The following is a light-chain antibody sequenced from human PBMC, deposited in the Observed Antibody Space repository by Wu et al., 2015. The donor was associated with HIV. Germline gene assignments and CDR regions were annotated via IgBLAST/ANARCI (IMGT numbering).Light chain of an antibody. CDR3: QQYNNWPQT. V-gene: IGKV3-15*01. CDR1: QSVTSTY. CDR2: GAS. Sequence: EIVLTQSPGTLSLSPGESVTLSCRASQSVTSTYLAWYQQKPGQAPRLLIYGASTRATGVPARFSGSGSGTEFTLTISSMQSEDLAVYYCQQYNNWPQTFGQGTKVEIK. J-gene: IGKJ1*01.